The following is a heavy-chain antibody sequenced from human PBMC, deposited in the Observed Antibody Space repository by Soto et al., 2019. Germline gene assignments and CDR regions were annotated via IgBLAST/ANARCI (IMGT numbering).Heavy chain of an antibody. CDR1: GYTFTSYY. V-gene: IGHV1-46*03. J-gene: IGHJ4*02. CDR2: INPSGGST. CDR3: ARGLYSYGEYYFDY. Sequence: QVQLVQSGAEVKKPGASVKVSCKASGYTFTSYYMHWVRQAPGQGLEWMGIINPSGGSTSYAQKFQGSVTXIRVTXXSTVYMELSSLRSEDTAVYYCARGLYSYGEYYFDYWGQGTLVTVSS. D-gene: IGHD5-18*01.